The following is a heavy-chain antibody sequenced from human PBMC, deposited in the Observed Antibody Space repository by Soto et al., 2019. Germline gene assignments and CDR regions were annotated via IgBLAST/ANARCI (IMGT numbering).Heavy chain of an antibody. V-gene: IGHV3-7*01. J-gene: IGHJ3*02. CDR3: AREINYDFWSGDAFDI. D-gene: IGHD3-3*01. Sequence: GGSLRLSCAASGFTFSSYWMSWVRQAPGRGLEWVANIKQDGSEKYYVDSVKGRFTISRDNAKNSLYLQMNSLRAEDTAVYYCAREINYDFWSGDAFDIWGQGTMVTVSS. CDR1: GFTFSSYW. CDR2: IKQDGSEK.